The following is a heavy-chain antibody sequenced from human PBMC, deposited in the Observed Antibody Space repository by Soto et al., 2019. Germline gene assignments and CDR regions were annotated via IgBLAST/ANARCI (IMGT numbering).Heavy chain of an antibody. CDR3: ARGVDTAMAADAFDI. Sequence: CASVKVSCKASGYTFTGYHMHWVRQAPGQGLEWMGWINPNSGGTNYAQKFQGRVTMTRDTSISTAYMELSRLRSDDTAVYYCARGVDTAMAADAFDIWGQGTMVTVSS. D-gene: IGHD5-18*01. CDR1: GYTFTGYH. J-gene: IGHJ3*02. CDR2: INPNSGGT. V-gene: IGHV1-2*02.